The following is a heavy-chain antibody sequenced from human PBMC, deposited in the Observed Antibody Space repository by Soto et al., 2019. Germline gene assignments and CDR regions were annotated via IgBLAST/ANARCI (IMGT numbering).Heavy chain of an antibody. V-gene: IGHV3-9*01. J-gene: IGHJ6*02. CDR1: GFTFDDYA. D-gene: IGHD3-3*01. Sequence: EVQLVESGGGLVQPGRSLRLSCAASGFTFDDYAMHWVRQAPGKGLAWVSGISWNSGRIDYADSVKGRFTISRDNAKKSLYLQMNSLRADDTDLYYCAKDMREGSPRFYTAMDVWGQGTTDTVSS. CDR2: ISWNSGRI. CDR3: AKDMREGSPRFYTAMDV.